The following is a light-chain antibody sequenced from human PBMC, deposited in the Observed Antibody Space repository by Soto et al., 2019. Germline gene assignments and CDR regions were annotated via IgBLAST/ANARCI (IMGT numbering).Light chain of an antibody. CDR3: MQGTHWPPT. CDR1: QSLVYTDGNTY. Sequence: DVVMTQSPLSLPVTLGQPASISCRSSQSLVYTDGNTYLNWFHQRPGQSPRRLIYKVSDRDFGVPDRSSGGGSGTDFTLEISRVEAEDVGVYYCMQGTHWPPTFGQGTKVDIK. J-gene: IGKJ1*01. CDR2: KVS. V-gene: IGKV2-30*01.